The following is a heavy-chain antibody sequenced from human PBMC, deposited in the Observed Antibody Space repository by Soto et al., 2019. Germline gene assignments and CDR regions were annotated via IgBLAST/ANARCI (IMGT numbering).Heavy chain of an antibody. CDR3: AREEIYDFWSGYPPYYYYYGMDV. J-gene: IGHJ6*02. CDR2: VNAGNGNT. Sequence: QVQLVQSGAEVKKPGASVKVSCKASGYTFTSYAMHWVRQAPGQRLEGMGGVNAGNGNTKYSQKFQGRVTITRDTPESKAYMELSGLRAEDTAVYYSAREEIYDFWSGYPPYYYYYGMDVWGQGTTVTVSS. D-gene: IGHD3-3*01. CDR1: GYTFTSYA. V-gene: IGHV1-3*01.